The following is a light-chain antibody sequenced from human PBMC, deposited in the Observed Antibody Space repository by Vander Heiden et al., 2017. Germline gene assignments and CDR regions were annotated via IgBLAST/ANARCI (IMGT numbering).Light chain of an antibody. CDR1: QRILNY. J-gene: IGKJ4*01. CDR3: QQSYDIPLT. V-gene: IGKV1-39*01. Sequence: DIQMTQSPSSLSASVGDRVTITCRASQRILNYLNWYQQKPGKAPKLLIYTASSLNSGVPSRFSGSGSGTDFTLAISSLQPEDVATYYCQQSYDIPLTFGGGTTVEIK. CDR2: TAS.